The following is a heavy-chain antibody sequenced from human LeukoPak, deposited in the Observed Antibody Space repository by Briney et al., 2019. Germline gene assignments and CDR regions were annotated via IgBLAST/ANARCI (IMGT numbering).Heavy chain of an antibody. D-gene: IGHD3-22*01. V-gene: IGHV1-69*06. CDR2: IIPIFGTA. Sequence: ASVKVSCKASGGTFSIYAISWVRQAPGQGLEWMGGIIPIFGTANYAQKFQGRVTITPDKSTSTPYMELSSLRSEDTAVYYCARDSTYYYDSSGYHSLDYWGQGTLVTVSS. J-gene: IGHJ4*02. CDR3: ARDSTYYYDSSGYHSLDY. CDR1: GGTFSIYA.